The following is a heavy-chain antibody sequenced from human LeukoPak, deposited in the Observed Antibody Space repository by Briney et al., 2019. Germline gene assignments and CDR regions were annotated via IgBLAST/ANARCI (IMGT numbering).Heavy chain of an antibody. J-gene: IGHJ4*02. V-gene: IGHV3-43*02. CDR3: SKGPYNWNYQIGYYFDS. D-gene: IGHD1-7*01. Sequence: GGSLRLSCAASGFTFDDYAMHWVRQAPGKGLEWVSLISGDGGPTYYADSVKGRFTISRDNSKNSLYLQMNSLRTEDTALYYCSKGPYNWNYQIGYYFDSWGQGTLVTVSS. CDR2: ISGDGGPT. CDR1: GFTFDDYA.